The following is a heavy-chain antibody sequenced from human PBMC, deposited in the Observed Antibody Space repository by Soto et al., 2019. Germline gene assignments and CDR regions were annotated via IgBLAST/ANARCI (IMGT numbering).Heavy chain of an antibody. Sequence: QVQLVQSGAEVKKPGSSVKVSCKASGGTFSSYAISWVRQAPGQGLEWMGGIIPIFGTANYAQKFQGRVTITADESTSTAYMELSSLRSEDTAVYYCASSRIAARLSAYYYAMDVWGQGTTVTVSS. CDR1: GGTFSSYA. V-gene: IGHV1-69*01. J-gene: IGHJ6*02. CDR2: IIPIFGTA. D-gene: IGHD6-6*01. CDR3: ASSRIAARLSAYYYAMDV.